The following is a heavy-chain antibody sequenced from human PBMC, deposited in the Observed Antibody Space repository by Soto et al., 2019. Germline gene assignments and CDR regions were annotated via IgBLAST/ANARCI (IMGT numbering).Heavy chain of an antibody. CDR1: RFTFSDYS. D-gene: IGHD3-10*01. Sequence: RRLSCEVSRFTFSDYSMNWVRQAPGKGLEWVSLISDSGSVVSYAESVKGRFTVSRDNSKNTLYLQMNSLRAEDTAVYYCVRNTNYYLDYWGQGTLVTVSS. J-gene: IGHJ4*02. CDR3: VRNTNYYLDY. CDR2: ISDSGSVV. V-gene: IGHV3-21*01.